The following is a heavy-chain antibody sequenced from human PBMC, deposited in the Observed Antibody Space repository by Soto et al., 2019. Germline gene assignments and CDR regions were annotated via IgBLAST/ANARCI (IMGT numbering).Heavy chain of an antibody. J-gene: IGHJ4*02. CDR2: IHPSGGST. CDR3: ARDSIVSGWSGSGY. Sequence: ASVKVSCNASGYTFTSYYMHWVRQALGQGLEWMGIIHPSGGSTSYAQKFQGGVTMTRDTSTSTVYMELSSLLSEDTAVYYCARDSIVSGWSGSGYWGQGTLVTVSS. D-gene: IGHD6-19*01. V-gene: IGHV1-46*01. CDR1: GYTFTSYY.